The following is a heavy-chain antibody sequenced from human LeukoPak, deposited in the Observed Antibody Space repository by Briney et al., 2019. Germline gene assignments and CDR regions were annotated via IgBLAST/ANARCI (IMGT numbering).Heavy chain of an antibody. CDR1: GFSVSSEYY. V-gene: IGHV4-31*11. D-gene: IGHD5/OR15-5a*01. CDR3: ARRSVYGDAFDI. Sequence: SETLSLTCAVSGFSVSSEYYWGWIRQHPGKALEWIGYIYYSGTTYQNPSLKSRLVISVDTSKNQFSLNLSSVTAADTAVYYCARRSVYGDAFDIWGQGTRVTVFS. CDR2: IYYSGTT. J-gene: IGHJ3*02.